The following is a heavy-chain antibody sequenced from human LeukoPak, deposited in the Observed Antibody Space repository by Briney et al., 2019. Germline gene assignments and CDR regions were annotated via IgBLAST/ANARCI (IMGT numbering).Heavy chain of an antibody. CDR3: ARDLRGYSYYYGMDV. V-gene: IGHV1-46*01. Sequence: ASVKVSRKASGYTFTSYYMHWVRQAPGQGLEWMGIINPSGGSTSYAQKFQGRVTMTRDTSTSTVYMELSSLRSEDMAVYYCARDLRGYSYYYGMDVWGQGTTVTVSS. J-gene: IGHJ6*02. D-gene: IGHD5-12*01. CDR1: GYTFTSYY. CDR2: INPSGGST.